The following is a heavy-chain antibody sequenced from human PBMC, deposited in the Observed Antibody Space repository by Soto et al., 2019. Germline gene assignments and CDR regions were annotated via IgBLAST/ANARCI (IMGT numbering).Heavy chain of an antibody. CDR1: GFSITSFA. V-gene: IGHV3-23*01. J-gene: IGHJ4*02. CDR2: ISASGGST. CDR3: AKVLSSGSYSGALEY. Sequence: VGSLRLSCVASGFSITSFAMSWVRQAPGKGLEWASAISASGGSTYADSVKGRFTISRDNSKNTLYLQMNSLRVEDTAVYYCAKVLSSGSYSGALEYWGQGALVTVSS. D-gene: IGHD1-26*01.